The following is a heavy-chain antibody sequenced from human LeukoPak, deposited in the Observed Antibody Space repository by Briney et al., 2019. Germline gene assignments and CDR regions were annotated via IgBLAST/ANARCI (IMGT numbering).Heavy chain of an antibody. V-gene: IGHV3-9*01. CDR1: GFTFADYA. D-gene: IGHD1-26*01. CDR3: ASAGGGSLKLGGY. CDR2: ISWNSDSI. J-gene: IGHJ4*02. Sequence: GGSLRLSCAASGFTFADYAMHWVRQAPGKGLEWVSGISWNSDSIGYADSVKGRYTISRGNSKNTLYLQMNSLRAEDTAVYYCASAGGGSLKLGGYWGQGTLVTVSS.